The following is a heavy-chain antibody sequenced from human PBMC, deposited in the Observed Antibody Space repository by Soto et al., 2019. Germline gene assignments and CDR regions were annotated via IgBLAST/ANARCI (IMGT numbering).Heavy chain of an antibody. V-gene: IGHV1-18*04. Sequence: ASVKVSCKASGYTFTSYGISWVLQAPGRGLEWMGCISAYNGNTNYAQKLQGRVTMTTDTSTSTAYMELRSLRSDDTAVYYCARVNRAPFDYWGQGTLVTVSS. CDR2: ISAYNGNT. CDR1: GYTFTSYG. J-gene: IGHJ4*02. CDR3: ARVNRAPFDY.